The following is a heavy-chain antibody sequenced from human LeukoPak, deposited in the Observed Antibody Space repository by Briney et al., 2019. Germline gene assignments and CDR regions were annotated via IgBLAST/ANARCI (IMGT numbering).Heavy chain of an antibody. CDR2: IWYDGNNK. CDR3: ARDWATFYYGSGRSAGY. J-gene: IGHJ4*02. D-gene: IGHD3-10*01. Sequence: GGSLRLSCAASGFILSSHAMHWVRQAPGKGLEWVAVIWYDGNNKYYADTVKGRFTIYRDSSKNTLYLQMNSLRAEDTAVYYCARDWATFYYGSGRSAGYWGQGTLVTVSS. CDR1: GFILSSHA. V-gene: IGHV3-33*08.